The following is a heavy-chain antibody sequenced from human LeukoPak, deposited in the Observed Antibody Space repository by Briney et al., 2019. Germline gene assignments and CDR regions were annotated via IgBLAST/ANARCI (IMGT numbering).Heavy chain of an antibody. Sequence: GGSLRLSCAASGFTFSSYSMNWVRQAPGKGLEWVSYISSSSSTIYYADSVKGRFTISRDNSKNTLYLQMNSLRAEDTAVYYCAKDRWGVGATGGPDYWGQGTLVTVSS. J-gene: IGHJ4*02. CDR1: GFTFSSYS. CDR3: AKDRWGVGATGGPDY. V-gene: IGHV3-48*01. D-gene: IGHD1-26*01. CDR2: ISSSSSTI.